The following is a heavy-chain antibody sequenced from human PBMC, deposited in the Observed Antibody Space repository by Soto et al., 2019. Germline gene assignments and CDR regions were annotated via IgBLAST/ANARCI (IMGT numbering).Heavy chain of an antibody. CDR3: AKDIYDILTGYSRGDGLDL. CDR2: ISWKSGSM. D-gene: IGHD3-9*01. V-gene: IGHV3-9*01. CDR1: GFKFDDYA. Sequence: EVQLVESGGDLVQPGRSLRLACTASGFKFDDYAMHWVGQAPGKGLEWVSGISWKSGSMNYADSVKGRFTISRDNAKNSLDLQMNSLRSEDTALYYCAKDIYDILTGYSRGDGLDLWGHGTMVTVSS. J-gene: IGHJ3*01.